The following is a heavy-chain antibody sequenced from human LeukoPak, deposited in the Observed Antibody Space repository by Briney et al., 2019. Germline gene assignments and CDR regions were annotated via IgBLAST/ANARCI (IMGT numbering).Heavy chain of an antibody. V-gene: IGHV3-23*01. Sequence: GGSLRVSCAASGFTFSNYVLSWVRQAPGKGLEWVSTISGSGGTTYYADSVKGRFTISRDNSKNTLSLQMNSLRADDTAVYYCAKTAAAVTMHYFDYWGQGTLVTVSP. J-gene: IGHJ4*02. CDR1: GFTFSNYV. CDR3: AKTAAAVTMHYFDY. D-gene: IGHD4-17*01. CDR2: ISGSGGTT.